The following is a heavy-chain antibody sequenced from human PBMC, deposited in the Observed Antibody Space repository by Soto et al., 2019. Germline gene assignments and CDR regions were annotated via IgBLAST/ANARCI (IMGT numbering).Heavy chain of an antibody. D-gene: IGHD6-19*01. J-gene: IGHJ6*02. CDR3: VKDGSSGWPYYYGLDV. CDR2: ISYDGRNK. V-gene: IGHV3-30*18. CDR1: GFTFSTLA. Sequence: GGSLRLSCAASGFTFSTLAMGWVRQAPGKGLEWVAVISYDGRNKYYADSVKGRFTISRDNSKNTLYLQMSSLRAEDTAVYYCVKDGSSGWPYYYGLDVWGQGTTVTVSS.